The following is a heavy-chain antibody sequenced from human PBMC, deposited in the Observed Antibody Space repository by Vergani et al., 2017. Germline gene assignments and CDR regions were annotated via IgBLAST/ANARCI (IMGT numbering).Heavy chain of an antibody. V-gene: IGHV3-30-3*01. CDR1: GFTFSSYA. J-gene: IGHJ6*03. CDR2: ISYDGSNK. CDR3: AREEVDTAMVDYYYYYMDV. D-gene: IGHD5-18*01. Sequence: QVQLVESGGGVVQPGRSLRLSCAASGFTFSSYAMHWVRQAPGKGLEWVAVISYDGSNKYYADSVKGRFTISRDNSKNTLYLQMNSLRAEDTAVYYCAREEVDTAMVDYYYYYMDVWGKGTTVTVSS.